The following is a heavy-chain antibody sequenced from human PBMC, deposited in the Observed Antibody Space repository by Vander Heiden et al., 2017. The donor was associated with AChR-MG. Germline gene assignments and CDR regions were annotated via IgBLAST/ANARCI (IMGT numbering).Heavy chain of an antibody. CDR1: GGSFSGYY. J-gene: IGHJ4*02. CDR3: ARGMNPYYFDY. Sequence: QVQLQQWGAGLLKPSETLSLTCAVYGGSFSGYYWSWIRQPPGKGLEWIGEINHSGSTNYNPSLKSRGTISVDTCKNQFSLKLSSVTAADTAVYYCARGMNPYYFDYWGQGTLVTVSA. V-gene: IGHV4-34*01. CDR2: INHSGST.